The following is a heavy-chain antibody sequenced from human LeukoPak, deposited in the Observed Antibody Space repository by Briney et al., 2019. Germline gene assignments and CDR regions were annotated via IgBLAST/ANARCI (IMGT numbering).Heavy chain of an antibody. CDR3: ARWVVSGIRGAFDV. CDR2: IYYDGST. V-gene: IGHV4-39*07. Sequence: SETLSLTCTVSSASITSSNYYWAWIRQPPGKGLEFIGTIYYDGSTYYNPSLKRRVTISIDTSNRQFSLKLNSVTAADTAVYYCARWVVSGIRGAFDVWGQGTMVPVS. J-gene: IGHJ3*01. CDR1: SASITSSNYY. D-gene: IGHD2-21*01.